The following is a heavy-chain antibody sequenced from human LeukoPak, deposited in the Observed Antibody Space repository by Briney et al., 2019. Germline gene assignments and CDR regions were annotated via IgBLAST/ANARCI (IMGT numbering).Heavy chain of an antibody. CDR3: ARSFEYSSSSIDY. V-gene: IGHV4-31*03. Sequence: SETLSLTCTVSGGSISSGGYHWSWIRQHPGKGLEWIGYIYYSGSTYYNPSLKSRVTISVDTSKNQFSLKLSSVTAADTAVYYCARSFEYSSSSIDYWGQGTLVTVSS. D-gene: IGHD6-6*01. CDR1: GGSISSGGYH. J-gene: IGHJ4*02. CDR2: IYYSGST.